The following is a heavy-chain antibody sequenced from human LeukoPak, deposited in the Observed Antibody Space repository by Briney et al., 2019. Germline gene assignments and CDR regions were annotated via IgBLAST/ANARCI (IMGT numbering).Heavy chain of an antibody. J-gene: IGHJ6*03. V-gene: IGHV3-23*01. CDR3: ARSTLVVPAAIRVGYYYYYMDV. D-gene: IGHD2-2*02. Sequence: GESLRLSCAASGFTFSSYAMSWVRQAPGKGLEWVSAISGSGGSTYYADSVKGRFTISRDNSKNTLYLQMNSLRSEDTAVYYCARSTLVVPAAIRVGYYYYYMDVWGKGTTVTVSS. CDR1: GFTFSSYA. CDR2: ISGSGGST.